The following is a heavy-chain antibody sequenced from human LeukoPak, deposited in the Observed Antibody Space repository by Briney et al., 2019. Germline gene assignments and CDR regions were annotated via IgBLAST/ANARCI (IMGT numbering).Heavy chain of an antibody. J-gene: IGHJ6*03. Sequence: PSETLSLTYTVSGGSISSGDYYWSWIRQPPGKGLEWIGYIDNSGSTYYNPSLKSRVTISVDTSKNQFSLKLSSVTAADTAVYYCARITRYYYYMDVWGKGTTVTVSS. V-gene: IGHV4-30-4*08. CDR3: ARITRYYYYMDV. CDR2: IDNSGST. D-gene: IGHD1-1*01. CDR1: GGSISSGDYY.